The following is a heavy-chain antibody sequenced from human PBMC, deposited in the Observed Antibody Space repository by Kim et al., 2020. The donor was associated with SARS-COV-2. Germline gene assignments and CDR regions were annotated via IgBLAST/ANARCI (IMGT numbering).Heavy chain of an antibody. V-gene: IGHV5-51*01. D-gene: IGHD3-10*01. CDR2: IYPGDSDT. J-gene: IGHJ6*02. CDR3: ARHMTHYYGSGSYPTYYYYGMDV. CDR1: GYSFTSYW. Sequence: GESLKISCKGSGYSFTSYWIGWVRQMPGKGLEWMGIIYPGDSDTRYSPSFQGQVTISADKSISTAYLQWSSQKASDTAMYYCARHMTHYYGSGSYPTYYYYGMDVWGQGTTVTVSS.